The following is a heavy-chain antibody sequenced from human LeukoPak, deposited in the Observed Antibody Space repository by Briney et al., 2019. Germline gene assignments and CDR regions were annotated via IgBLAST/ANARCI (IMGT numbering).Heavy chain of an antibody. D-gene: IGHD1-26*01. J-gene: IGHJ4*02. CDR1: GFTFSDYW. Sequence: PGGSLRLSCAASGFTFSDYWMTWFRQAPGKGPERVASIEQDGSDIQYVDFVKGRFTISRDNGRNSVYLQMNSLRVDDTAVYYCARVTAWGYFDYWGQGTLVSVSS. V-gene: IGHV3-7*01. CDR3: ARVTAWGYFDY. CDR2: IEQDGSDI.